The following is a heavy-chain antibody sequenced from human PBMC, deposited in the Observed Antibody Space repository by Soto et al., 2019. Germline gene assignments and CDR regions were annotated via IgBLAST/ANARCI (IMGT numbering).Heavy chain of an antibody. Sequence: PGESLKISCNGSGYIFTSYWISWVRQMPGKGLEWMGRIDPSDSYTNYSPSFQGHVTISADKSISTAYLQWSSLKASDTAMYYCAIHPGEQLVPDYYYYGMDVWGQGTTVTVSS. J-gene: IGHJ6*02. CDR2: IDPSDSYT. V-gene: IGHV5-10-1*01. CDR1: GYIFTSYW. D-gene: IGHD6-6*01. CDR3: AIHPGEQLVPDYYYYGMDV.